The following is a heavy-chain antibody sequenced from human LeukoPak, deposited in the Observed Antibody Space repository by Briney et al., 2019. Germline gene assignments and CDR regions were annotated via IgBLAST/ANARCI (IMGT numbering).Heavy chain of an antibody. CDR1: GGSISSGGYY. CDR2: IYYSGST. Sequence: PSQTLSLTCTVSGGSISSGGYYWSWIRQHPGKGLEWIGYIYYSGSTYYNPSLKSRVTISVDTSKNQFSLKLSSVTAADTAVYCCARSFGYSYGLNDYWGQGTLVTVSS. V-gene: IGHV4-31*03. CDR3: ARSFGYSYGLNDY. D-gene: IGHD5-18*01. J-gene: IGHJ4*02.